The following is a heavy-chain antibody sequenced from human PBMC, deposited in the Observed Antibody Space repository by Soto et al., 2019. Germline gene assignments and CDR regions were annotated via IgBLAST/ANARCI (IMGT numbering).Heavy chain of an antibody. CDR1: GFTFSSYA. V-gene: IGHV3-23*01. CDR2: ISGSGGST. Sequence: GGSLRLSCAASGFTFSSYAMSWVRQAPGKGLEWVSAISGSGGSTYYADSVKGRFTISRDNSKNTLYLQMNSLRAEDTAVYYCAKDRYSSGFFGYYFDYWGQGTRVTVSS. CDR3: AKDRYSSGFFGYYFDY. J-gene: IGHJ4*02. D-gene: IGHD6-19*01.